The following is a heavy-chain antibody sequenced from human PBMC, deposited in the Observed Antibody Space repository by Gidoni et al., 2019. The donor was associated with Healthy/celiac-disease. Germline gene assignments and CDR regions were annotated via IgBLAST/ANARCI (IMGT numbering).Heavy chain of an antibody. V-gene: IGHV1-24*01. CDR2: FDPEDGET. Sequence: QVQLVQSGAEVKKPGVSVKGACNVSGYNPPALSMHWVVQAPGKGLEWMGGFDPEDGETIYAQKFQGRVTMTEDTSTDTAYMELSSLRSEDTAVYYCATKTAYCTNGVCYSGDDAFDIWGQGTMVTVSS. J-gene: IGHJ3*02. CDR3: ATKTAYCTNGVCYSGDDAFDI. D-gene: IGHD2-8*01. CDR1: GYNPPALS.